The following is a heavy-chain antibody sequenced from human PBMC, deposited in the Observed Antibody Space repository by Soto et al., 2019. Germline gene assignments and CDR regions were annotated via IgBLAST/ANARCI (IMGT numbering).Heavy chain of an antibody. Sequence: QVQLVQSGAEVNKPGASVKVSCKASGYTFTTYEINWVRQVPGQGLERMGWMSASSGNTGYVDQFRGRVTMTSNTSMTTAYMELSSLRSADTAVYYCARVGGQLFGDHGMDVWGQGTTVTVSS. D-gene: IGHD3-10*01. CDR3: ARVGGQLFGDHGMDV. J-gene: IGHJ6*02. CDR1: GYTFTTYE. V-gene: IGHV1-8*01. CDR2: MSASSGNT.